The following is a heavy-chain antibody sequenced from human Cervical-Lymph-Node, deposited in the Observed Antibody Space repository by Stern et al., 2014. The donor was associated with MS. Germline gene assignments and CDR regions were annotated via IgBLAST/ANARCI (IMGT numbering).Heavy chain of an antibody. Sequence: VQLEESGGGVAQPGRSLRLSCVASGFTFSSHGMHWVRQAPGKGLEWLAVIWHDGSNKYYADSVKGRFTISRDNSKNTLFLQMNSLRAEDTAIYYCAKDGDKTAYGMDVWGQGTTVTVSS. J-gene: IGHJ6*02. V-gene: IGHV3-33*06. CDR3: AKDGDKTAYGMDV. CDR1: GFTFSSHG. CDR2: IWHDGSNK. D-gene: IGHD2-21*02.